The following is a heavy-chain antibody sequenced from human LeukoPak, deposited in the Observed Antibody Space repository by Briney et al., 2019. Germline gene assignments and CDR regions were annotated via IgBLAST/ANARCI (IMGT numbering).Heavy chain of an antibody. Sequence: PSETLSLTCAVYGGSFSSYYWSWIRQPPGKGLEWIGEINHSGSTNYNPSLKSRVTISVDTSKNQFSLKLSSVTAADTAVYYCARDSSGAGTVGATSGYWGQGTLVTVSS. J-gene: IGHJ4*02. V-gene: IGHV4-34*01. CDR3: ARDSSGAGTVGATSGY. CDR1: GGSFSSYY. CDR2: INHSGST. D-gene: IGHD1-26*01.